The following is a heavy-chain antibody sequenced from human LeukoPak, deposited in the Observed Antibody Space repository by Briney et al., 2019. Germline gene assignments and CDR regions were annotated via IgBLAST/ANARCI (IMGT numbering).Heavy chain of an antibody. V-gene: IGHV3-30-3*01. D-gene: IGHD3-10*01. CDR3: ARDLNGSGSYYENWFDP. J-gene: IGHJ5*02. Sequence: GRSLRLSCAASGFTFSSYAMRWVRQAPGKGLEWVAVISYDGSNKYYADSVKGRFTISRDNSKNTLYLQMNSPRAEDTAVYYCARDLNGSGSYYENWFDPWGQGTLVTVSS. CDR1: GFTFSSYA. CDR2: ISYDGSNK.